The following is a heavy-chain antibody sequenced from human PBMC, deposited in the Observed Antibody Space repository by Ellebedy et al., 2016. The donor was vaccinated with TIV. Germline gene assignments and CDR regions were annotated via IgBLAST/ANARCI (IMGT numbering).Heavy chain of an antibody. J-gene: IGHJ4*02. CDR3: ARPYYEGLDY. Sequence: PGGSLRLSCAASGFTFSSYAMHWVRQAPGKGLEWVAVISYDGSNKYYADSVKGRFTISRDNSKNTLYLQMNSLRAEDTAVYYCARPYYEGLDYWGQGTLVTVSS. V-gene: IGHV3-30-3*01. CDR1: GFTFSSYA. D-gene: IGHD3-22*01. CDR2: ISYDGSNK.